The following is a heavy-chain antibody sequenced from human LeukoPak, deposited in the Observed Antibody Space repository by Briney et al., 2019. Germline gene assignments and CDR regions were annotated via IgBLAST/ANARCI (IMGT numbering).Heavy chain of an antibody. V-gene: IGHV1-18*01. CDR1: GYIFTDYG. Sequence: GASVKVSCKASGYIFTDYGISWVRQAPGQGLEWMGWISAYNGNTNYAQKVQGRVTVTTDTSTNTAYMELRSLKFDDTAVYYCARGTSVIDYWGQGTLVTVSS. CDR3: ARGTSVIDY. D-gene: IGHD3-16*01. CDR2: ISAYNGNT. J-gene: IGHJ4*02.